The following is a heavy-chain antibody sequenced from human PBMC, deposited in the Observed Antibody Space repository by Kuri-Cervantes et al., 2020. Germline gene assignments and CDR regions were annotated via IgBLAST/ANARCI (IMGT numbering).Heavy chain of an antibody. V-gene: IGHV3-30*03. CDR1: GFTFSSYG. CDR3: ARGGMDV. Sequence: GGSLRLSCAASGFTFSSYGMHWVRQAPGEGLEWVAVISYDGSNKYYADSVKGRFTISRDNSKNTLYLQMNSLRAEDTAMYYCARGGMDVWGQGTTVTVSS. CDR2: ISYDGSNK. J-gene: IGHJ6*02.